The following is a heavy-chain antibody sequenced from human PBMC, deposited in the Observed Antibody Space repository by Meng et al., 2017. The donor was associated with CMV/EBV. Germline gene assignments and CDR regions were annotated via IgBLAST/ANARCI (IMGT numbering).Heavy chain of an antibody. D-gene: IGHD1-1*01. V-gene: IGHV4-30-4*08. CDR1: GGYISSGDYY. CDR3: ARESDNPFDY. CDR2: IYYSGST. Sequence: QLPLHAWCPGPVNPPQALALTCPVAGGYISSGDYYRSWIRQPPGKGLEWIGYIYYSGSTYYNPSLKSRVTISVDTSKNQFSLKLSSVTAADTAVYYCARESDNPFDYWGQGTLVTVSS. J-gene: IGHJ4*02.